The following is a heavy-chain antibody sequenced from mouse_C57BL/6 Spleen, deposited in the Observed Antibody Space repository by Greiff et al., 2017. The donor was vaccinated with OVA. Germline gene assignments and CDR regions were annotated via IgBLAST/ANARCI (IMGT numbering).Heavy chain of an antibody. Sequence: EVQGVESGGGLVQPGGSLSLSCAASGFTFTDYYMSWVRQPPGKALEWLGFIRNKANGYTTEYSASVKGRFTISRDNSQSILYLQMNALRAEDSATYYCARHYYYDSSFAMDYWGQGTSVTVSA. J-gene: IGHJ4*01. V-gene: IGHV7-3*01. CDR1: GFTFTDYY. CDR2: IRNKANGYTT. D-gene: IGHD1-1*01. CDR3: ARHYYYDSSFAMDY.